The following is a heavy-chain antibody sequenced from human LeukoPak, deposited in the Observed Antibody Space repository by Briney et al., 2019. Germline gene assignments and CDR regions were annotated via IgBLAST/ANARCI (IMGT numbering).Heavy chain of an antibody. J-gene: IGHJ4*02. D-gene: IGHD4-11*01. CDR2: ISSNSRTI. CDR1: EFIFSNYG. Sequence: GGSLRLSCAASEFIFSNYGMNWVRQAPGKGLEWVSYISSNSRTINYADSVRGRFTIPRDNGKNSLYLQMNSLRVEDTAVYYCARGGYSRPDYWGQGTLVTVSS. V-gene: IGHV3-48*01. CDR3: ARGGYSRPDY.